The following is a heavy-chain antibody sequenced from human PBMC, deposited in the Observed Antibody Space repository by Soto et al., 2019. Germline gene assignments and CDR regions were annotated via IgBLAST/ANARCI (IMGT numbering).Heavy chain of an antibody. Sequence: GASVKVSCKASGYTFTSYAMHWVRQAPGQRLEWMGGINAGNGNTKYSQKFQGRVTITRDTSASTAYMELSSLRSEDTAVYYCAREGTYYDFWSGRDYYYYYYMDVWGKGTTVTVSS. CDR1: GYTFTSYA. J-gene: IGHJ6*03. D-gene: IGHD3-3*01. CDR3: AREGTYYDFWSGRDYYYYYYMDV. CDR2: INAGNGNT. V-gene: IGHV1-3*01.